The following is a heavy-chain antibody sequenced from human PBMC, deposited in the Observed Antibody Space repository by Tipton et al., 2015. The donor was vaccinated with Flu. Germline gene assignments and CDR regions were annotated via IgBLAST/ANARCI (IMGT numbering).Heavy chain of an antibody. Sequence: SLRLSCAASGFTFSNFIMHWVRQAPGKGLEWVAFIRYDGSDTYYADSVKGRFTISRDNAKNTLYLQMNSLRAEDTAVYYCARDHFDTSGYFDYYYGMDVWGQGTTVTFSS. V-gene: IGHV3-30*02. CDR2: IRYDGSDT. CDR1: GFTFSNFI. J-gene: IGHJ6*02. D-gene: IGHD3-22*01. CDR3: ARDHFDTSGYFDYYYGMDV.